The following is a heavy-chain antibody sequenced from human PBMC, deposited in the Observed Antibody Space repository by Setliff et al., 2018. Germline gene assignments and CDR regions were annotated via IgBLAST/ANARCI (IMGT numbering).Heavy chain of an antibody. CDR2: FDPEDGET. J-gene: IGHJ3*02. CDR3: ATNSGGNTIDAFDI. Sequence: ASVKVSCKVSGYTLTELSMHWVRQAPGKGLEWMGGFDPEDGETIYAQKFQGRVTMTEDTSTDTAYMELSSLRSEDTAVYYCATNSGGNTIDAFDIWGQGTMVTVAS. D-gene: IGHD2-15*01. V-gene: IGHV1-24*01. CDR1: GYTLTELS.